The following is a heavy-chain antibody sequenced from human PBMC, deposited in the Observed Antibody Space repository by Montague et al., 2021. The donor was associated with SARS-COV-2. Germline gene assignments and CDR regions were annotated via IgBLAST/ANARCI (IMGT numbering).Heavy chain of an antibody. CDR1: GGSINNYF. D-gene: IGHD2-15*01. CDR2: MHSTGST. CDR3: ARAVVGAKTATIES. V-gene: IGHV4-59*07. Sequence: SDTLSLTRSLSGGSINNYFWGWIRQSPGKGLEWVGYMHSTGSTAYNPSLKSRVIISVDTSKTQISLKLSSVSAADTALYYCARAVVGAKTATIESWGQGTLVTVSS. J-gene: IGHJ4*02.